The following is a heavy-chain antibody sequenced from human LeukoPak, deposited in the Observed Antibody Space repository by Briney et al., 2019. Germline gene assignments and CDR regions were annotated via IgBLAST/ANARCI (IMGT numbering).Heavy chain of an antibody. Sequence: SETLSLTCTVSGGSISSYYWSWIRQPAGKGLEWIGRIYTSGSANYNPSLKSRVTMSVDTSKNQFSLKLSSVTAADTAVYYCARGMYYYDSSGYRTQGAFDIWGQGTMVTVSS. D-gene: IGHD3-22*01. V-gene: IGHV4-4*07. CDR3: ARGMYYYDSSGYRTQGAFDI. CDR2: IYTSGSA. J-gene: IGHJ3*02. CDR1: GGSISSYY.